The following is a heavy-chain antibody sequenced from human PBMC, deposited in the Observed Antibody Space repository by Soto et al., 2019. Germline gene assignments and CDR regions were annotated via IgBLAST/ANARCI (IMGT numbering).Heavy chain of an antibody. CDR3: ARVPDY. CDR2: IYHSGST. J-gene: IGHJ4*02. V-gene: IGHV4-30-2*01. Sequence: SETLSLTCAVSGGSISSGGYSWGWIRQPPGKGLEWIGYIYHSGSTYYNPSLKSRVTISVDRSKNQFSLKLSSVTAADTAVHYCARVPDYWGQGTLVTVSS. CDR1: GGSISSGGYS.